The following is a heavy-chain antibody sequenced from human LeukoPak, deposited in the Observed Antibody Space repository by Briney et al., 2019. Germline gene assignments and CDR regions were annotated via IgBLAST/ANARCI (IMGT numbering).Heavy chain of an antibody. J-gene: IGHJ4*02. CDR1: GYTFTSYA. CDR2: INTNTGNP. D-gene: IGHD5-12*01. V-gene: IGHV7-4-1*02. Sequence: GASLKVSCKASGYTFTSYAINWVRQAPGQGLEWMGWINTNTGNPTYAQGFTGRFVFSLDTSVSTAYLQISSLKAEDTAVYYCARGSVGAPIPKDYWGQGTLVTVSS. CDR3: ARGSVGAPIPKDY.